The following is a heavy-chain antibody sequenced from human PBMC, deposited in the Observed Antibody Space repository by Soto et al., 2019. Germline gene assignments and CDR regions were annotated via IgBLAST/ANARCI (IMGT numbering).Heavy chain of an antibody. D-gene: IGHD6-13*01. V-gene: IGHV3-23*01. CDR1: GFTFSNYA. CDR3: ANRPLTAAGFDY. J-gene: IGHJ4*02. Sequence: EVQLLESGGGLVQPGGSLRLSCAASGFTFSNYAMTWVRQAPGKGLEWVSVITGSGGGTYFVDSVKGRFTISRENSKNTVYLQVNSLRAEDTAVYYCANRPLTAAGFDYWGQGTLVTVSS. CDR2: ITGSGGGT.